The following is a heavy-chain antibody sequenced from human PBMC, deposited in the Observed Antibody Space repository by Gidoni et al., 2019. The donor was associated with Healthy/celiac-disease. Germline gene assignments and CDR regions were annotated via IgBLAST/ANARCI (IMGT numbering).Heavy chain of an antibody. J-gene: IGHJ6*02. CDR2: IYSGGST. CDR3: AREVVGNPPYYYYGMDV. CDR1: GFTVSSNY. Sequence: EVQLVETGGGLIQPGGSLRLSCAASGFTVSSNYMSWVRQAPGKGLEWVSVIYSGGSTYYADSVKGRFTISRDNSKNTLYLQMNSLRAEDTAVYYCAREVVGNPPYYYYGMDVWGQGTTVTVSS. V-gene: IGHV3-53*02. D-gene: IGHD2-2*01.